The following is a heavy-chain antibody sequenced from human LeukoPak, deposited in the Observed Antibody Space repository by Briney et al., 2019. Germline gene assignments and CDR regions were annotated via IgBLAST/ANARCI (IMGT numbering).Heavy chain of an antibody. CDR2: IYQTGGT. Sequence: PSETLSLTCAVSGGFISSGGYSRSWVRQSPGKGLEWIGYIYQTGGTFYNPSLVSRVTTSVDNSNNQFSLKLNSVTAADTAVYYCARSDSFGYILDYWGQGTLVTVSS. CDR1: GGFISSGGYS. V-gene: IGHV4-30-2*06. D-gene: IGHD5-18*01. CDR3: ARSDSFGYILDY. J-gene: IGHJ4*02.